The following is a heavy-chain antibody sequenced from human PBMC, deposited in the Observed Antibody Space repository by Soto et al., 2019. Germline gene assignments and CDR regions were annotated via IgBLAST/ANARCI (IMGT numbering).Heavy chain of an antibody. J-gene: IGHJ4*02. V-gene: IGHV1-18*01. CDR3: ARIRYCSSTSCYTVFDY. Sequence: ASVKVSCKASGYTFTSYGISWVRQAPGQGLEWMGWISAYNGNTNYAQKLQGRVTMTTDTSTSTAYMELRSLRSDDTAVYYCARIRYCSSTSCYTVFDYWGQGTLVTVSS. D-gene: IGHD2-2*02. CDR1: GYTFTSYG. CDR2: ISAYNGNT.